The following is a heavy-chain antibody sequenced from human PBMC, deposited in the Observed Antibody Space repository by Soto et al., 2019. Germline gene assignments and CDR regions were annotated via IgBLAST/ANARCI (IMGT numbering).Heavy chain of an antibody. J-gene: IGHJ4*02. V-gene: IGHV1-3*01. D-gene: IGHD4-17*01. CDR2: INAGNGNT. CDR1: GYTFTSYA. CDR3: AVGGDYVGFDY. Sequence: QVQLVQSGAEVKKPGASVKVSCKASGYTFTSYAMHWVRQAPGQRLEWMGWINAGNGNTKYSQKFQGRVTITRDTTASTAYMELSSLRSEDTAVYYCAVGGDYVGFDYWGQGTLVTVSS.